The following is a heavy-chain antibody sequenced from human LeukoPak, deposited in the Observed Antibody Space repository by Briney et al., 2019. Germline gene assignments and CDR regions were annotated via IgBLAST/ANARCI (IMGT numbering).Heavy chain of an antibody. J-gene: IGHJ6*03. CDR1: GYTFTSYD. D-gene: IGHD3-9*01. CDR2: MNPNSGNT. Sequence: ASVKVSCKASGYTFTSYDINWVRQATGQVLEWMGWMNPNSGNTGYAQKFQGRVTMTRNTSISTAYMELSSLRSEDTAVYYCARAHYDILTGYYKTTLYYYYYMDVWGKGTTVTISS. V-gene: IGHV1-8*01. CDR3: ARAHYDILTGYYKTTLYYYYYMDV.